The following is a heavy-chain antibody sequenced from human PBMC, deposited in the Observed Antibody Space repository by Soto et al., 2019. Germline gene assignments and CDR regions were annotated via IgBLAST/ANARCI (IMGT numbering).Heavy chain of an antibody. Sequence: EVQLVESGGGLVQPGGSLKLSCAASGFTFSGSTMHWVRQPSGKGLEWVGRIRSKSHNYATAYAASVKGRFTVSRDDSKDTAYLQMDSLKSEDTAVYYCIRIDSDGKKDWGQGTLVTVSS. D-gene: IGHD2-15*01. CDR3: IRIDSDGKKD. CDR1: GFTFSGST. CDR2: IRSKSHNYAT. V-gene: IGHV3-73*02. J-gene: IGHJ4*02.